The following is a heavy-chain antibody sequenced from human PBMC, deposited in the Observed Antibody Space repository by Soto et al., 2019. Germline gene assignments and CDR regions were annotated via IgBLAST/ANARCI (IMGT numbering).Heavy chain of an antibody. J-gene: IGHJ6*02. CDR1: GFPLISYC. CDR3: AKEGSYYYDSSGYYPSSGMDV. Sequence: AGGCPRLSCAAPGFPLISYCLPLVRPGPGKGVGWGAVISYDGSNKYYAGSVKGRFTISRDNSKNTLYLQMNSLRAEDTAVYYCAKEGSYYYDSSGYYPSSGMDVWDQGTTVTVSS. V-gene: IGHV3-30*18. CDR2: ISYDGSNK. D-gene: IGHD3-22*01.